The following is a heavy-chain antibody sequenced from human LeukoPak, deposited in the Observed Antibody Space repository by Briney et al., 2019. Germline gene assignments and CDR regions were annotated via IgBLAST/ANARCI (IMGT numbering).Heavy chain of an antibody. V-gene: IGHV4-39*07. CDR1: GGSISSSTYY. J-gene: IGHJ4*02. D-gene: IGHD6-13*01. Sequence: PSETLSLTCTVSGGSISSSTYYWGWLRPPPGQGLEWFGSIFYSGRTYYNPSLKSRVTMSVDTSKNQFSLRLSSSNAAATAVYFCARDILATSIAAPFYWGQGTLVTVSS. CDR2: IFYSGRT. CDR3: ARDILATSIAAPFY.